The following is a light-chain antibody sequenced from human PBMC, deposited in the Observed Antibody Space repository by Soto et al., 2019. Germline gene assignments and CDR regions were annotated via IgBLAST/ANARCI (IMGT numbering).Light chain of an antibody. Sequence: ALQMTQSPSSLSASVGDRVTIACRASQDIRNYLGWFRQTPGKAPKLLIYTASSSQNGVPSPFSGSGFGTDFTLTIDSLQPEDFATYYCLQDYNFPYTFGQGTKLEIK. V-gene: IGKV1-6*01. CDR3: LQDYNFPYT. CDR2: TAS. J-gene: IGKJ2*01. CDR1: QDIRNY.